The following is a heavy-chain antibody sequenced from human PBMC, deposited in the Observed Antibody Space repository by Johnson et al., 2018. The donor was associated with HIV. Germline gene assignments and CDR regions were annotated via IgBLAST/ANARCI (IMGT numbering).Heavy chain of an antibody. CDR1: GLTFTNAW. CDR3: ARWIQLWVAFDI. J-gene: IGHJ3*02. CDR2: IYSGGST. Sequence: MLLVESGGGLVKPGGSLRLSCAASGLTFTNAWMNWVRQAPGKGLEWVSVIYSGGSTYYADSVKGRFTISRDNSKNTLYLQMNSLRAEDTAVYYCARWIQLWVAFDIWGQGTMVTVSS. D-gene: IGHD5-18*01. V-gene: IGHV3-66*01.